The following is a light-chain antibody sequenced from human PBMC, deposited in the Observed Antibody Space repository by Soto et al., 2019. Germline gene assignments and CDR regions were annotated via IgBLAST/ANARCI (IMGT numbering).Light chain of an antibody. Sequence: DIQMTQSPSSLSASVGARVTITCRASQSISSYFNWYQQKPGKAPKLLIYAASSLQSGVPSRFSGSGSGTDFTLTISSLQPEDFATDDCQQSYSTPPGVTFGPGTKVDIK. J-gene: IGKJ3*01. CDR2: AAS. CDR1: QSISSY. V-gene: IGKV1-39*01. CDR3: QQSYSTPPGVT.